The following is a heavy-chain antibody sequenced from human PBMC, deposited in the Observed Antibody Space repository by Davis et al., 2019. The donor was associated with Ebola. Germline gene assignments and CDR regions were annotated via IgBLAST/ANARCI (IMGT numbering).Heavy chain of an antibody. J-gene: IGHJ6*02. V-gene: IGHV1-69*06. CDR2: IIPIFGTA. D-gene: IGHD6-13*01. CDR1: GGTFSSYA. CDR3: ARAPQSIAAAGRYYYYGMDV. Sequence: SVKVSCKASGGTFSSYAISWVRQAPGQGLEWMGGIIPIFGTANYAQKFQGRVTITADKSTSTAYMELSSLRSEDTAVYYCARAPQSIAAAGRYYYYGMDVWGQGTTVTVSS.